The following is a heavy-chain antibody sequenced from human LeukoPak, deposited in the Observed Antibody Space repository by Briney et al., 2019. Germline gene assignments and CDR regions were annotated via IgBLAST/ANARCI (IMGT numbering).Heavy chain of an antibody. D-gene: IGHD6-19*01. V-gene: IGHV3-30*03. J-gene: IGHJ4*02. CDR1: GFTFNTYA. CDR2: VSYDGGAK. CDR3: VRSLGSGWIHLVEY. Sequence: PGGSLRLSCAASGFTFNTYALRWVRQAPGKGLEWVAVVSYDGGAKYYADSVKGRFTISRDNSKNTVDLQMYSLRAEDSAVYYCVRSLGSGWIHLVEYWGQGTLVTVS.